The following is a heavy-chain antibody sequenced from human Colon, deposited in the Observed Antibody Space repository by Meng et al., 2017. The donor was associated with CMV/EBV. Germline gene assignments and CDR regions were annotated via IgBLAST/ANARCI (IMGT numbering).Heavy chain of an antibody. J-gene: IGHJ4*02. CDR2: LSGDGGGS. D-gene: IGHD6-19*01. Sequence: ASGFTFSSYAISWVRQAPGKGLEWVSTLSGDGGGSYYTDSVKGRFTISRDNSKNTLYLQMNSLRVEDTAVYYCAKVQAVGGTQTFDYWGQGTLVTVS. V-gene: IGHV3-23*01. CDR3: AKVQAVGGTQTFDY. CDR1: GFTFSSYA.